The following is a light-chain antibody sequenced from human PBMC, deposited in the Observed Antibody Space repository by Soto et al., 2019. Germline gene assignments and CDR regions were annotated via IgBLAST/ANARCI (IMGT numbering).Light chain of an antibody. CDR1: QSVSSN. V-gene: IGKV3-20*01. Sequence: EIVMTQSPATLSLSPGEISTLSCRSSQSVSSNLAWYQQKPGQAPRLLIYGGSSRATGIPVRFSGSGSETDFTLTITRLEPEDFAVYYCQQYSSSRTFGQGTKVDIK. CDR2: GGS. CDR3: QQYSSSRT. J-gene: IGKJ1*01.